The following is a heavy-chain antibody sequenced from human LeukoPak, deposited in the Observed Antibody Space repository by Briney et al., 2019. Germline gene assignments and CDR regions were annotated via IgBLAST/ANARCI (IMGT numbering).Heavy chain of an antibody. Sequence: GGSLRLSCAASGFTFSSYAMSWVRQAPGKGLEWVSAISGTGGTTYYADSVKGRFTISRDNPKNTLYLQMNSLKAEDTAVYYCAKDLKQLANFDYWGQGTLVTVSS. V-gene: IGHV3-23*01. CDR2: ISGTGGTT. J-gene: IGHJ4*02. CDR3: AKDLKQLANFDY. D-gene: IGHD6-6*01. CDR1: GFTFSSYA.